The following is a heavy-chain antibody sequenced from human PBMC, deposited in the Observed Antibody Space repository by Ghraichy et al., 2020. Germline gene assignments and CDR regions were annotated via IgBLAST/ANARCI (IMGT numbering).Heavy chain of an antibody. V-gene: IGHV1-69*05. D-gene: IGHD2-21*02. CDR3: ARGDPSSPMGYYGMDV. J-gene: IGHJ6*02. Sequence: SVKVSCKASGGTFSSYAISWVRQAPGQGLEWMGGIIPIFGTANYAQKFQGRVTITTDESTSTAYMELSSLRSEDTAVYYCARGDPSSPMGYYGMDVWGQGTTVTVSS. CDR2: IIPIFGTA. CDR1: GGTFSSYA.